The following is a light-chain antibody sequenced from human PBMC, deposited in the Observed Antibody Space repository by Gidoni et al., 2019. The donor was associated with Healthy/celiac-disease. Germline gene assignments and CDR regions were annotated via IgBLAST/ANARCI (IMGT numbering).Light chain of an antibody. CDR1: SSNIGAGYD. V-gene: IGLV1-40*01. CDR3: QSYDSSLSGTV. CDR2: GNS. Sequence: QSVLTQPPSVAGAPGQRVTISCTGSSSNIGAGYDVHWYRPLPGTAPNLLIYGNSNRPSGVPDRFSGSKSGTSASLAITGLQAEDEADYYCQSYDSSLSGTVFGGGTKLTVL. J-gene: IGLJ2*01.